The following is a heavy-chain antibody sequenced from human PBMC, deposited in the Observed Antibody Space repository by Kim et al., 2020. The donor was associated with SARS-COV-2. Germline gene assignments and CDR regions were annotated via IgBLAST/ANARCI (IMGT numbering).Heavy chain of an antibody. Sequence: ASVKVSCKASGYTFTSYSMHWVRQAPGQRLEWMGWFNAGNGNTKHSQKFQGRVTITRDTSASTAYMELSSLRSEDTAVYYCARPGKDIVVVPAASGWFDPWGQGTLVTVSS. V-gene: IGHV1-3*01. CDR2: FNAGNGNT. D-gene: IGHD2-2*01. J-gene: IGHJ5*02. CDR3: ARPGKDIVVVPAASGWFDP. CDR1: GYTFTSYS.